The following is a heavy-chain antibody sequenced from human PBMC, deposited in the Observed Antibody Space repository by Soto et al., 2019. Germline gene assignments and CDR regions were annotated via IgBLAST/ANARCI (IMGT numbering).Heavy chain of an antibody. CDR2: ILPIFGSP. J-gene: IGHJ6*02. CDR1: GGNFRRYA. Sequence: QVQLVQSGAEVKKPGSSVKVSCKASGGNFRRYAISWVRQAPGQGLEWMGGILPIFGSPSHSQKCQGRVTVTEDESTSTAYLELTSLTSEDTAMYYCVFGDCTTTSCSYSLYGLAVWGQGSPVTVSS. V-gene: IGHV1-69*01. CDR3: VFGDCTTTSCSYSLYGLAV. D-gene: IGHD2-2*01.